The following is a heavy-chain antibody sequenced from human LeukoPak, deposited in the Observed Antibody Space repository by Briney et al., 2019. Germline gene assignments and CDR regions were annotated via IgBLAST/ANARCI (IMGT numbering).Heavy chain of an antibody. CDR1: GYSFTSFW. J-gene: IGHJ4*02. D-gene: IGHD1-26*01. CDR3: ARWIVGATSAFDY. V-gene: IGHV5-51*01. CDR2: IYPGDSET. Sequence: GESLKISCQGFGYSFTSFWIGWVRQMPGKGLEWMGIIYPGDSETRYIPSFQGQVTFSGDKSINTAYLQWSSLKASDTAIYYCARWIVGATSAFDYWGQGTLVTVSS.